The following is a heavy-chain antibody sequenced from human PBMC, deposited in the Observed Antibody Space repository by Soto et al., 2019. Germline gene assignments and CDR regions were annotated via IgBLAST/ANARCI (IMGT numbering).Heavy chain of an antibody. CDR3: ARYSSGYYYFDY. D-gene: IGHD3-22*01. CDR1: GYTFTSYG. V-gene: IGHV1-18*01. J-gene: IGHJ4*02. CDR2: ISAYNGNT. Sequence: ASVKVSCEASGYTFTSYGISWVRQAPGQGLEWMGWISAYNGNTNYAQKLQGRVTMTTDTSTSTAYMELRSLRSDDTAVYYCARYSSGYYYFDYWGQGTLVTVSS.